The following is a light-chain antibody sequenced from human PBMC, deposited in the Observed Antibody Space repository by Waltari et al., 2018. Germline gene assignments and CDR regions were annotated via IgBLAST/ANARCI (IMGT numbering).Light chain of an antibody. CDR3: QQYNSYSLLS. J-gene: IGKJ4*01. CDR2: KAS. Sequence: CRGSQGIRNGLAGYQQKPGRAPKLLIYKASTLESGVPSRFSGSGSGTEFTLTISSLQPEDFATYYCQQYNSYSLLSFGGGTKVEIK. CDR1: QGIRNG. V-gene: IGKV1-5*03.